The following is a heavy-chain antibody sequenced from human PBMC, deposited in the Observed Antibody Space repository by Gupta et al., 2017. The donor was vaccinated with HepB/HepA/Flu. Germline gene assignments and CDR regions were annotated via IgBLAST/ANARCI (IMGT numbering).Heavy chain of an antibody. J-gene: IGHJ4*02. D-gene: IGHD3-22*01. V-gene: IGHV4-34*01. CDR3: ATNSTYYHDIPVYSTYFDS. Sequence: QVQLQQWGAGLLKPSETLSLTCAVYGGSFTTSSYSWIRQPPGKGLEWIGNVTHGGVTNYNPSLESRVTISVDTSKNQFSLEVTSVTSADTAIYYCATNSTYYHDIPVYSTYFDSWGQGTPVTVSS. CDR1: GGSFTTSS. CDR2: VTHGGVT.